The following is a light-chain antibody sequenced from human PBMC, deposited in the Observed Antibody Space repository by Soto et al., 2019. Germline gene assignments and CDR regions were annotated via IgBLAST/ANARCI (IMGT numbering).Light chain of an antibody. V-gene: IGKV3-15*01. J-gene: IGKJ1*01. CDR2: DAS. Sequence: EIVLTQSPATLSVSPGERVTLSCRASQSVDISLAWYQHRPGQAPRLLIYDASIRATGIPARFSGSGSGTAFTLNISSLQSEDFALYYCQQYNNWPPWTFGQGTKVDIK. CDR3: QQYNNWPPWT. CDR1: QSVDIS.